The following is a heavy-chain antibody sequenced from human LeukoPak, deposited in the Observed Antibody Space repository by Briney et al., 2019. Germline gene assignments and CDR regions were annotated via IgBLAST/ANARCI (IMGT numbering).Heavy chain of an antibody. J-gene: IGHJ3*02. CDR1: GGTFSSYG. CDR2: IIPILGIA. D-gene: IGHD3-9*01. CDR3: ARDREGYYDILTGYYGVGAFDI. V-gene: IGHV1-69*04. Sequence: SVKVSCKASGGTFSSYGISWVRQAPGQGLEWMGRIIPILGIANYAQKFQGRVTITADKSTSTAYMELSSLRSEDTAVYYCARDREGYYDILTGYYGVGAFDIWGQGTMVTVSS.